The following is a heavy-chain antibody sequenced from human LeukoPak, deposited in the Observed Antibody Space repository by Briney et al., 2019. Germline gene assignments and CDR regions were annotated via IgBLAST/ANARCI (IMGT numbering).Heavy chain of an antibody. V-gene: IGHV4-34*01. CDR1: GGSFSGYY. CDR2: INHSGST. Sequence: KPSETLSPTCAVYGGSFSGYYWSWIRQPPGEGLEWIGEINHSGSTNYNPSLKSRVTISVDTSKNQFSLKLSSVTAADTAVYYCASSRTRRSNLGYYYYYYMDVWGKGTTVTVSS. D-gene: IGHD4-11*01. CDR3: ASSRTRRSNLGYYYYYYMDV. J-gene: IGHJ6*03.